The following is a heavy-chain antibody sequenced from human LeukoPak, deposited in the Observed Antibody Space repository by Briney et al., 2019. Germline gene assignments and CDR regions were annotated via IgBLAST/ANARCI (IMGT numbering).Heavy chain of an antibody. D-gene: IGHD1-26*01. Sequence: SETLSLTCTVSGGSISSSSYYWGWIRQPPGKGLEWIGSIYYSGSTYYNPSLKSRVTISVDTSKNQFSLKLSSVTAADTAVYYCARQSGSYGVYYYYMDVWGKGTTVTISS. CDR2: IYYSGST. CDR3: ARQSGSYGVYYYYMDV. CDR1: GGSISSSSYY. V-gene: IGHV4-39*01. J-gene: IGHJ6*03.